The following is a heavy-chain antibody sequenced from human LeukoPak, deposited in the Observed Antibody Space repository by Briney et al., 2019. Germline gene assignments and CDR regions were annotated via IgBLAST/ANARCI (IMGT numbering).Heavy chain of an antibody. J-gene: IGHJ4*02. Sequence: KPGGSLRLSCAASGFTFSSYSMNWVRQAPGKGLEWVSSISSSSSYIYYADSVKGRFTISRDNAKNSLYLQMNSLRAEDTAVYYCARDLHAFTAAGMSMGHFDYWGQGTLVTVSS. D-gene: IGHD6-13*01. CDR3: ARDLHAFTAAGMSMGHFDY. V-gene: IGHV3-21*01. CDR2: ISSSSSYI. CDR1: GFTFSSYS.